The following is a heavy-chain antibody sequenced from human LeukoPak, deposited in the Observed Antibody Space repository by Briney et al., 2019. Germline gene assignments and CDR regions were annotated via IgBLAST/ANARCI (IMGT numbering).Heavy chain of an antibody. CDR1: GGSLSSSSYY. V-gene: IGHV4-39*01. J-gene: IGHJ4*02. CDR3: ARQGVGATSSGFDY. Sequence: PSETLSLTCTLSGGSLSSSSYYWGWLRQPPGKGLEWLGSIYYSGSTYYNPSLKSRVTISVDTSKNQFSLKLSSVTAADTAVYYCARQGVGATSSGFDYWGQGTLVTVSS. D-gene: IGHD1-26*01. CDR2: IYYSGST.